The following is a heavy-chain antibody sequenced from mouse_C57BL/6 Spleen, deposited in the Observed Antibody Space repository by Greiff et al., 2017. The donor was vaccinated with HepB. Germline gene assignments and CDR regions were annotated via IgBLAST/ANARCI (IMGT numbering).Heavy chain of an antibody. V-gene: IGHV1-52*01. Sequence: VQLQQSGAELVRPGSSVKLSCKASGYTFTSYWMHWVKQRPIQGLEWIGNIDPSDSETHYNQKFKDKATLTVDKSSSTAYMQLSSLTSEDSAVYYCASGSYYGSSYFDYWGQGTTLTVSS. D-gene: IGHD1-1*01. CDR2: IDPSDSET. CDR3: ASGSYYGSSYFDY. CDR1: GYTFTSYW. J-gene: IGHJ2*01.